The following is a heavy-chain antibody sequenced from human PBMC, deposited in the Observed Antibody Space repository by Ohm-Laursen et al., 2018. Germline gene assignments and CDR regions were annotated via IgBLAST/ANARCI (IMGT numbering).Heavy chain of an antibody. V-gene: IGHV3-23*01. CDR2: ISGSGGST. Sequence: SLRLSCTASGFTFSSYAMSWVRQAPGKGLEWVSAISGSGGSTYYADSVKGRFTISRDNSKNTLYMQMNSLRAEDTAVYYCAKRLPAVGSINSRDYSMDVWGQGTTVTVSS. D-gene: IGHD6-13*01. CDR1: GFTFSSYA. J-gene: IGHJ6*02. CDR3: AKRLPAVGSINSRDYSMDV.